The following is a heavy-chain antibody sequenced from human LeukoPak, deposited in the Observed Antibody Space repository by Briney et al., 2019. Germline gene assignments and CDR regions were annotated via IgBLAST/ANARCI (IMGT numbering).Heavy chain of an antibody. J-gene: IGHJ4*02. Sequence: SETLSLTCAVSGGSISSGGYSWSWIRQHPGKGLEWIGYIYYSGSTYYNPSLKSRVTISVDTSKNQFSLKLSSVTAADTAVYYCARAHYYDSSGYYYFDYWGQGTLVTVSS. V-gene: IGHV4-31*11. CDR2: IYYSGST. CDR1: GGSISSGGYS. CDR3: ARAHYYDSSGYYYFDY. D-gene: IGHD3-22*01.